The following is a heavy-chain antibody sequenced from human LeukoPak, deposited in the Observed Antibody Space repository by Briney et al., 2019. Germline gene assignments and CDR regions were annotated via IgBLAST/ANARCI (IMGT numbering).Heavy chain of an antibody. D-gene: IGHD6-19*01. V-gene: IGHV4-39*01. CDR2: IYYSGST. CDR1: GGSISSSSYY. Sequence: SESRSLTCTVSGGSISSSSYYWGWIRQPPGKGLEWIGSIYYSGSTYYNPSPKSPVTISVDTSKNQFSLKLSSVTAADTAVYYCAGNSSGWYLYYFDCWGPGTLLTVSS. CDR3: AGNSSGWYLYYFDC. J-gene: IGHJ4*02.